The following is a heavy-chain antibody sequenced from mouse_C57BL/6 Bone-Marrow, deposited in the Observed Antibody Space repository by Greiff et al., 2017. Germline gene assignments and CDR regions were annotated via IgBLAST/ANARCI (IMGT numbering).Heavy chain of an antibody. Sequence: EVQLQQSGAELVRPGASVKLFCTASGFNIKDDYMHWVKQRPEQGLEWIGWIVPENGDSEYASKFQGKATITAETSTNTAYLQLSSLTSEDTAVYYCTTGSPVYFDYWGQGTTLTVSS. D-gene: IGHD1-1*02. CDR2: IVPENGDS. J-gene: IGHJ2*01. V-gene: IGHV14-4*01. CDR3: TTGSPVYFDY. CDR1: GFNIKDDY.